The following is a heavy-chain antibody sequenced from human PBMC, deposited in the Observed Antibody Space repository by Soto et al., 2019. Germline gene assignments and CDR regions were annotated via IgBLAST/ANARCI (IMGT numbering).Heavy chain of an antibody. CDR3: ASVPGS. V-gene: IGHV4-30-2*01. Sequence: QLQLQESGSGLVKPSQTLSLTCAASGGPISRGGYSGSWMRQPPGKGLERIGYIYHSGRTYYSPFLRSRVTRSVDRSKNHLSLKLSAVTAAARAVDCRASVPGSWGQGTLVTVSS. D-gene: IGHD3-10*01. CDR2: IYHSGRT. J-gene: IGHJ5*02. CDR1: GGPISRGGYS.